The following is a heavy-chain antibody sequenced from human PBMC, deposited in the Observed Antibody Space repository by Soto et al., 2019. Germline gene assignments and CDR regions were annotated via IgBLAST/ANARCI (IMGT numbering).Heavy chain of an antibody. CDR1: GFTFDDYA. CDR3: AKGSSGWYYYGMDV. V-gene: IGHV3-9*01. Sequence: GGSLRLSCAASGFTFDDYAMHWVRQAPGKGLEWVSGISWNSGSIGYADSVKGRFTISRDNAKNSLYLQMNSLRAEDTALYYCAKGSSGWYYYGMDVWGQGTTVTVSS. CDR2: ISWNSGSI. J-gene: IGHJ6*02. D-gene: IGHD6-19*01.